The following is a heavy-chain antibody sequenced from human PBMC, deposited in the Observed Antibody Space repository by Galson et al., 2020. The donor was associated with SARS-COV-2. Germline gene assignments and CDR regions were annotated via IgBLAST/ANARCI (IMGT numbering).Heavy chain of an antibody. V-gene: IGHV2-70*01. CDR1: GFSLSTSGMC. Sequence: SGPTLAILSHTLTLPYTFSGFSLSTSGMCVSWIRQPPGKALEWLALIDCVDDKYYSTSLKTRLTISKDTYKNQVVLTMTNMDPVDTATSYCARTSSWSCYYYCGMGVWGQGTTVTVSS. J-gene: IGHJ6*02. CDR3: ARTSSWSCYYYCGMGV. CDR2: IDCVDDK. D-gene: IGHD6-13*01.